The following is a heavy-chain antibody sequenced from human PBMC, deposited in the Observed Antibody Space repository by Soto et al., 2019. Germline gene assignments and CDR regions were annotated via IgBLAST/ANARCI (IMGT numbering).Heavy chain of an antibody. D-gene: IGHD2-15*01. CDR2: IYPGDSDT. J-gene: IGHJ3*02. CDR1: GYSFTSYW. V-gene: IGHV5-51*01. CDR3: ASRSPCSGGSCYFDSGENDAFDI. Sequence: GESLKISCKGSGYSFTSYWIGWVRQMPGKGLEWMGIIYPGDSDTRYSPSFQGQVTISADKSISTAYLQWSSLKASDTAMYYCASRSPCSGGSCYFDSGENDAFDIWGQGTMVTVSS.